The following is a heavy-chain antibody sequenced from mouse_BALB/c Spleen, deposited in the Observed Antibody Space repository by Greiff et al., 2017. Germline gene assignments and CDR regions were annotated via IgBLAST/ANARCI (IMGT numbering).Heavy chain of an antibody. V-gene: IGHV2-9*02. CDR2: IWAGGST. CDR1: GFSLTSYG. J-gene: IGHJ4*01. CDR3: ARDTGTRGFGAMDY. D-gene: IGHD4-1*01. Sequence: VHLVESGPGLVAPSQSLSITCTVSGFSLTSYGVHWVRQPPGKGLEWLGVIWAGGSTNYNSALMSRLSISKDNSKSQVFLKMNSLQTDDTAMYYCARDTGTRGFGAMDYWGQGTSVTVSS.